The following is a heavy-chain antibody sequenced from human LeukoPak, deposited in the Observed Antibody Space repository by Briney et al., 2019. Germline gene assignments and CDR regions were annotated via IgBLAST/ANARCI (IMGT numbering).Heavy chain of an antibody. CDR2: VDNDGWAT. Sequence: PGGSLRLSCAASGVTFSNFKMPWSRRVPGKGLGWIAYVDNDGWATSYYANSVKGRFTITRDDAKNSLYLQMDSLTVEDTAVYYCARDLFGWSLDPWGQGTLVSVSS. J-gene: IGHJ5*02. D-gene: IGHD3-3*01. V-gene: IGHV3-48*03. CDR3: ARDLFGWSLDP. CDR1: GVTFSNFK.